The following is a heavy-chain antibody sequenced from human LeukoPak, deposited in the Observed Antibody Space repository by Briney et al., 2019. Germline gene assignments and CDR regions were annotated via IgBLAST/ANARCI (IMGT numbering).Heavy chain of an antibody. CDR3: AKEAGIRRYYYYYYYMDV. V-gene: IGHV3-48*03. D-gene: IGHD6-13*01. Sequence: GGSLRLSCAASGFTFSSYEMNWVRQAPGKGLEWVSYISSSGSTIYYADSVKGRFTISRDNAKNSLYLQMNSLRAEDTALYYCAKEAGIRRYYYYYYYMDVWGKGTTVTVSS. J-gene: IGHJ6*03. CDR2: ISSSGSTI. CDR1: GFTFSSYE.